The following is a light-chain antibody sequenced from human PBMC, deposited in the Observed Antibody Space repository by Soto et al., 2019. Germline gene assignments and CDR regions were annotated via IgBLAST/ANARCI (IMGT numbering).Light chain of an antibody. Sequence: QSALTQPASVSGSPGQSISISCTGTSSDVGSYDYVSWYQQHPGKAPKLMIYEVSYRPSGVSNRFSGSKSGTTASLTISGLQAEDEADYYCSSFTSTTTWVFGGGTQLTVL. J-gene: IGLJ3*02. CDR1: SSDVGSYDY. CDR2: EVS. CDR3: SSFTSTTTWV. V-gene: IGLV2-14*01.